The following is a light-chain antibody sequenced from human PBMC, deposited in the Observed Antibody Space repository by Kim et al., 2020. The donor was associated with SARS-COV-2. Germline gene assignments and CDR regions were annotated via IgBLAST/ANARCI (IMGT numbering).Light chain of an antibody. V-gene: IGKV3-11*01. CDR3: QQGSNWPNT. Sequence: SLSPGDTASLSGSASQSLNNVLAWYQQKPGQAPRLLIYAASDRATGIPASFSGSGSGTNFTLSISSLEPEDFAVYYCQQGSNWPNTFGQGTKLEI. CDR1: QSLNNV. CDR2: AAS. J-gene: IGKJ2*01.